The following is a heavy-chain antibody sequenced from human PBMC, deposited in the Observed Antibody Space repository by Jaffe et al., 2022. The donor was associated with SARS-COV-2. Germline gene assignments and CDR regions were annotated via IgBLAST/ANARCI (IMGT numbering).Heavy chain of an antibody. CDR3: AGPNYYFFDY. D-gene: IGHD3-10*01. Sequence: QLQLQESGPGLVKPSETLSLTCTVSGVSMSSSAHYWDWIRQPPGKGLEWIGSIYYSGTPYYNASLQSRLTLSIDTSKNQFSLRLSSVTAADTAVYYCAGPNYYFFDYWGPGTLVTVSS. J-gene: IGHJ4*02. CDR1: GVSMSSSAHY. CDR2: IYYSGTP. V-gene: IGHV4-39*01.